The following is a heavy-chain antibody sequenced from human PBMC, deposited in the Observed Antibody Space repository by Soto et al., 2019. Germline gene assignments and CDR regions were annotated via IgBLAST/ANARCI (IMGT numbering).Heavy chain of an antibody. CDR3: ARVRGGANYDAFDV. CDR2: IYHSGST. D-gene: IGHD2-21*01. V-gene: IGHV4-34*01. CDR1: GGSFSGYY. Sequence: SETLSLTCAVYGGSFSGYYWSWIRQPPGKGQEWIGEIYHSGSTNYNPSLKSRVTISVDTSKNQFSLKLHSVTTADTAVYSCARVRGGANYDAFDVWGQGTMVTVSS. J-gene: IGHJ3*01.